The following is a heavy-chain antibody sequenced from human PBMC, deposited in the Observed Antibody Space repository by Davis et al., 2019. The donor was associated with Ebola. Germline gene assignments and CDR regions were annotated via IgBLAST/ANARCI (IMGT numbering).Heavy chain of an antibody. CDR1: GGSFSSYA. CDR3: ARDIVGAD. CDR2: IIPIFGTA. V-gene: IGHV1-69*06. Sequence: AASAKVSCKASGGSFSSYAISWVRQAPGQGLEWMGGIIPIFGTANYAQKFQGRVTTTADNSTSTAYMELSSLRSEGTAVYYCARDIVGADWGQGTLVTVSS. J-gene: IGHJ4*02. D-gene: IGHD1-26*01.